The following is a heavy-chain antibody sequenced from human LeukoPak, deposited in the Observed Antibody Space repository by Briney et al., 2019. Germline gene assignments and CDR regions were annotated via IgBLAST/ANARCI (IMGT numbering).Heavy chain of an antibody. V-gene: IGHV3-30-3*01. CDR2: ISLDGSTE. D-gene: IGHD3-10*01. CDR3: MRDYMGWFDP. J-gene: IGHJ5*02. Sequence: GGSLRLSCVASGFSLSNFQMYWVRQAPGKGLEWVSIISLDGSTEFYADSVKGRFTISRDTASNTMHLEMNNLRIEDTAVYYCMRDYMGWFDPWGQGSLVTVPS. CDR1: GFSLSNFQ.